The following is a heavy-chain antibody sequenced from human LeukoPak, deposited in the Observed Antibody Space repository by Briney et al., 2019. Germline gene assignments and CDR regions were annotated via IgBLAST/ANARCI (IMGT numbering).Heavy chain of an antibody. Sequence: ASVKVSCEASGYTFTGYYMHWVRQAPGQGLEWMGWINPNSGGTNYAQKFQGRVTMTRDTSISTAYMELSRLRSDDTAVYYCARDSRLAYCGGDCYSQFDYWGQGTLVTVSS. D-gene: IGHD2-21*02. V-gene: IGHV1-2*02. CDR2: INPNSGGT. CDR3: ARDSRLAYCGGDCYSQFDY. J-gene: IGHJ4*02. CDR1: GYTFTGYY.